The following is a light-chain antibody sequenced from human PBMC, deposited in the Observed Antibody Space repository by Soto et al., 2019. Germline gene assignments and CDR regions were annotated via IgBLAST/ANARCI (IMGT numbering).Light chain of an antibody. J-gene: IGKJ2*01. V-gene: IGKV3-15*01. CDR2: GAS. Sequence: EIVMTQSPATLSVSPGERATLSCRASQSVSSNLAWYQQKPGQAPRLLIYGASTRATGIPARFSGSGSGTEFTLTISSLQSEDFAVYYCQRYNNWPPSYTFARGPSWRSN. CDR3: QRYNNWPPSYT. CDR1: QSVSSN.